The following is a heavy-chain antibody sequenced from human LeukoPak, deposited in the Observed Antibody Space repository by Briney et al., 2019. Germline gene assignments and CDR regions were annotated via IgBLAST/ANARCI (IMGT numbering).Heavy chain of an antibody. Sequence: GGSLRLSCAASGFTFSSYAMHWVRQAPGKGLEWVAVISYDGSNKYYADSVKGRFTISRDISKNTLYLQMNSLRAEDTAVYYCAKGGGPGIAASFDYWGQGTLVTVSS. CDR2: ISYDGSNK. J-gene: IGHJ4*02. CDR3: AKGGGPGIAASFDY. D-gene: IGHD6-13*01. CDR1: GFTFSSYA. V-gene: IGHV3-30*04.